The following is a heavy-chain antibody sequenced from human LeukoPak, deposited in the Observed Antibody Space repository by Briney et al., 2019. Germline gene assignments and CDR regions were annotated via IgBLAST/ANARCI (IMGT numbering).Heavy chain of an antibody. J-gene: IGHJ4*02. V-gene: IGHV4-39*07. CDR3: ARSDYYDTSGYYAPFDY. Sequence: SETLSLTCTVSGGSISSSNYYWGWIRQPPGKGLEWIGSIYYSGNTYYNLSLKSRVTISVDTSKNQFSLKLNSVTAADTAVYYCARSDYYDTSGYYAPFDYWGQGTLVTVSS. D-gene: IGHD3-22*01. CDR2: IYYSGNT. CDR1: GGSISSSNYY.